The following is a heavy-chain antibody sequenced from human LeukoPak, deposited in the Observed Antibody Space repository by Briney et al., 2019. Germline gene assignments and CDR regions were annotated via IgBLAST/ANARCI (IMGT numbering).Heavy chain of an antibody. CDR3: ARGRIAVAGTRDYFDY. D-gene: IGHD6-19*01. CDR1: GGSFSGYY. J-gene: IGHJ4*02. V-gene: IGHV4-34*01. Sequence: SETLSLTCAVYGGSFSGYYWSWIRQPAGKGLEWIGEINHSGSTNYNPSLKSRVTISVDTSKNQFSLKLSSVTAADTAVYYCARGRIAVAGTRDYFDYWGQGTLVTVSS. CDR2: INHSGST.